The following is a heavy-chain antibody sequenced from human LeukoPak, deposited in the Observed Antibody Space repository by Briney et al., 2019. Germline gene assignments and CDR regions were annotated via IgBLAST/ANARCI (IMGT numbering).Heavy chain of an antibody. CDR1: GFTFSSYS. Sequence: GGSLRLSCAASGFTFSSYSMNWVRQAPGKGLEWVSSISCSSSYIYYADSVKGRFTISRDNAKNSLYLQMNSLRAEDTAVYYCASCRDGYNSNYWGQGTLVTVSS. CDR3: ASCRDGYNSNY. J-gene: IGHJ4*02. D-gene: IGHD5-24*01. V-gene: IGHV3-21*01. CDR2: ISCSSSYI.